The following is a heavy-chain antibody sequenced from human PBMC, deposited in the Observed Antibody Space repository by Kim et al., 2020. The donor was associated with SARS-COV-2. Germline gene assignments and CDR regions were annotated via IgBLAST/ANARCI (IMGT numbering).Heavy chain of an antibody. CDR3: ASGESSRWSNFGC. CDR1: GFTVSNSH. Sequence: GGSLRLSCAAAGFTVSNSHMSWVRQAPGKGLEWVSVIYSGGSTQYADSVKGRFTISRDSSKNALYLQMNSLTDEDTAVYYCASGESSRWSNFGCWGQGTLVTVSS. D-gene: IGHD6-19*01. CDR2: IYSGGST. V-gene: IGHV3-66*01. J-gene: IGHJ4*02.